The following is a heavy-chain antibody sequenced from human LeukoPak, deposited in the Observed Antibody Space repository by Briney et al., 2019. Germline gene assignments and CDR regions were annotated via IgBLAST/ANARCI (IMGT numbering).Heavy chain of an antibody. V-gene: IGHV3-30*02. J-gene: IGHJ6*02. CDR3: ARDRYYDSSGYPYYYYYGMDV. CDR1: GFTFSSYG. Sequence: GGSLRLSCAASGFTFSSYGMHWVRQAPGKGLEWVAFIRYDGSNKYYADSVRGRFTISRDNSKNTLYLQMNSLRAEDTAVYYCARDRYYDSSGYPYYYYYGMDVWGQGTTVTVSS. CDR2: IRYDGSNK. D-gene: IGHD3-22*01.